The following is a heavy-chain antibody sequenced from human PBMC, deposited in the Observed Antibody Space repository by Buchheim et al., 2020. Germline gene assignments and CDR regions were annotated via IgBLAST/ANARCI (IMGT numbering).Heavy chain of an antibody. CDR2: IWYDGSNK. Sequence: QVQLVESGGGVVQPGRSLRLSCAASGFTFSSYGMHWVRQAPGKGLEWVAVIWYDGSNKYYADSVKGRFTISRDNSKNKPYLQMNSLRAEDTAVYYCARGRITMVRGAPNYYFDYWGQGTL. CDR1: GFTFSSYG. D-gene: IGHD3-10*01. CDR3: ARGRITMVRGAPNYYFDY. V-gene: IGHV3-33*01. J-gene: IGHJ4*02.